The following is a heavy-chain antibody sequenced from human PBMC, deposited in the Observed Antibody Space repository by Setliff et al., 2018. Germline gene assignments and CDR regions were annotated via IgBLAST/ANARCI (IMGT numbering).Heavy chain of an antibody. CDR1: GGTFSSYA. D-gene: IGHD3-10*01. Sequence: GASVKVSCKASGGTFSSYAISWVRQAPGQGLEWMGGIIPILGIANYAQKFQGRVTITADESTSTAYMELSSLRSEDTAVYYCARDEYGSGSYPPDYWGQGTLVTVSS. CDR3: ARDEYGSGSYPPDY. V-gene: IGHV1-69*10. J-gene: IGHJ4*02. CDR2: IIPILGIA.